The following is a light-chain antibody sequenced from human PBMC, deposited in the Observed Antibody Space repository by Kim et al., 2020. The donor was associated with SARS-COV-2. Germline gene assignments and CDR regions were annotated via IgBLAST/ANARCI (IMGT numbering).Light chain of an antibody. V-gene: IGKV4-1*01. CDR2: WAS. J-gene: IGKJ4*01. Sequence: DIVMTQSPDSLAVSLGERATINCKSNQSVLYSSNNKNYLAWYQQKPGQTPKLLISWASTRESGVPDRFSGSGSGTDFTLTISNLQAEDVAIYYCQQYYDAALTFGGGTKVEIK. CDR1: QSVLYSSNNKNY. CDR3: QQYYDAALT.